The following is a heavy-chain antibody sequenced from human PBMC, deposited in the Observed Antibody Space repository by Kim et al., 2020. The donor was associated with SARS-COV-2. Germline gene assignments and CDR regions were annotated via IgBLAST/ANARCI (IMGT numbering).Heavy chain of an antibody. D-gene: IGHD3-10*01. CDR1: GFTFSDYY. CDR2: ISSSSSYT. J-gene: IGHJ2*01. Sequence: GGSLRLSCAASGFTFSDYYMSWIRQAPGKGLEWVSYISSSSSYTNYADSVKGRFTISRDNAKNSLYLQMNSLRAEDTAVYYCARDGSRWRYFDLWGRGTLVTVSS. V-gene: IGHV3-11*05. CDR3: ARDGSRWRYFDL.